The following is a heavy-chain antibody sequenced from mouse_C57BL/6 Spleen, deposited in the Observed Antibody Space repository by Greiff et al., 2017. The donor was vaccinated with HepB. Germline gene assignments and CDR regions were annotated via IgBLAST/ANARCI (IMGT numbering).Heavy chain of an antibody. Sequence: QVQLKQPGAELVRPGSSVKLSCKASGYTFTSYWMHWVKQRPIQGLEWIGNIDPSDSETHYNQKFKDKATLTVDKSSSTAYMQLSSLTSEDSAVYYCARVDYGGFAYWGQGTLVTVSA. V-gene: IGHV1-52*01. CDR2: IDPSDSET. D-gene: IGHD1-2*01. CDR3: ARVDYGGFAY. J-gene: IGHJ3*01. CDR1: GYTFTSYW.